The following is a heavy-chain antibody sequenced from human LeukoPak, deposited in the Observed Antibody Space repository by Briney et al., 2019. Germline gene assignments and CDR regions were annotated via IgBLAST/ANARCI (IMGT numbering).Heavy chain of an antibody. D-gene: IGHD2-15*01. CDR3: AREETLFLFDY. CDR1: GGSISSYY. J-gene: IGHJ4*02. V-gene: IGHV4-34*01. Sequence: PSETLSLTCTVSGGSISSYYWSWIRQPPGKGLEWIGEINHSGSTNYNPSLKSRVTISVDTSKNQFSLKLSSVTAADTAVYYCAREETLFLFDYWGQGTLVTVSS. CDR2: INHSGST.